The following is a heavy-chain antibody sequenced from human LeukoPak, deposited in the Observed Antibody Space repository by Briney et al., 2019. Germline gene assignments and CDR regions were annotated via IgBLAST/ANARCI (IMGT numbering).Heavy chain of an antibody. J-gene: IGHJ6*02. Sequence: ASVKVSCKASGYTFTSYDINWVRQAPGQGLEWMGWINPNSGGTNYGQKFQGRVTMTRDTSISTAYMELSRLRSDDTAVYYCASNLRVVVVPAATYYYYGMDVWGQGTTVTVSS. V-gene: IGHV1-2*02. CDR1: GYTFTSYD. CDR3: ASNLRVVVVPAATYYYYGMDV. CDR2: INPNSGGT. D-gene: IGHD2-2*01.